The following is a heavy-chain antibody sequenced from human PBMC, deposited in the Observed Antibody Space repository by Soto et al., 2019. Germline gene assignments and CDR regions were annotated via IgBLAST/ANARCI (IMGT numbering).Heavy chain of an antibody. D-gene: IGHD1-1*01. CDR2: IYPSVSS. Sequence: SETLSLTCSVSGFAISGGYYWSWVRQPPGKGLEWIGSIYPSVSSYHNPSLATRLRLSIDTSKNQFTLNLTSVTAADTALYFCAGEKVGTTLFEKWRQGIQVTVSS. V-gene: IGHV4-38-2*02. J-gene: IGHJ4*02. CDR3: AGEKVGTTLFEK. CDR1: GFAISGGYY.